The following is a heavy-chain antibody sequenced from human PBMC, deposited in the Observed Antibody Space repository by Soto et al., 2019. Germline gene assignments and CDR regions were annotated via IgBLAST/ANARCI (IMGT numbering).Heavy chain of an antibody. CDR1: GGTFSSYA. V-gene: IGHV1-69*13. J-gene: IGHJ5*02. CDR3: ARDYYDFWSGPASGWFDR. Sequence: SVKVSCKASGGTFSSYAISWVRQAPGQGLEWMGGIIPIFGTANYAQKFQGRVTITADESTSTAYMELSSLRSEDTAVYYCARDYYDFWSGPASGWFDRWGQGTLVTVSS. D-gene: IGHD3-3*01. CDR2: IIPIFGTA.